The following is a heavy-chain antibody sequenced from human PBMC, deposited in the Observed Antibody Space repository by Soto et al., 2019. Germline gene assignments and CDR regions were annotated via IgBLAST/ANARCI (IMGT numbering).Heavy chain of an antibody. CDR1: GGSLRNHY. V-gene: IGHV4-59*11. Sequence: PSETLSLTCTVSGGSLRNHYWSWMRQSPGKGLEWIGYFYYTGKAYYNPSLKSRVTISIDTSNNQVFLNLTSVTPDDTAVYYCARDGGGMASSWDYWYFDLWGRGTLVT. J-gene: IGHJ2*01. CDR2: FYYTGKA. D-gene: IGHD3-16*01. CDR3: ARDGGGMASSWDYWYFDL.